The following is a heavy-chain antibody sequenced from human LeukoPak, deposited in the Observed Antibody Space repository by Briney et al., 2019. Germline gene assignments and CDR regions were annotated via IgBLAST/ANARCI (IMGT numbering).Heavy chain of an antibody. CDR1: GFTFTNAW. CDR2: ISYDGSNK. D-gene: IGHD3-10*01. Sequence: PGGSLRLSCAASGFTFTNAWMTWVRQAPGKGLEWVAVISYDGSNKYYADSVKGRFTISRDNSKNTLYLQMNSLRAEDTAVYYCAKAPGYSDYYGMDVWGKGTTVTVSS. J-gene: IGHJ6*04. CDR3: AKAPGYSDYYGMDV. V-gene: IGHV3-30*18.